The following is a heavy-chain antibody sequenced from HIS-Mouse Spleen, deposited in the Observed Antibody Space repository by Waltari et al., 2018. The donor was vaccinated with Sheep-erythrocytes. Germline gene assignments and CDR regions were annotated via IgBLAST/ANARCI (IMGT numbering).Heavy chain of an antibody. CDR1: GFSLSTGGMC. D-gene: IGHD3-3*01. V-gene: IGHV2-70*01. Sequence: QVTLRESGPALVKPTQTLTLTCTFSGFSLSTGGMCVSWIRQPPGKALEWLALIDWDDDKYYSTSLKTRLTISKDTSKNQVVLTMTNMDPVDTATYYCARTPRDYDFWSGYYFYYYGMDVWGQGTTVTVSS. J-gene: IGHJ6*02. CDR3: ARTPRDYDFWSGYYFYYYGMDV. CDR2: IDWDDDK.